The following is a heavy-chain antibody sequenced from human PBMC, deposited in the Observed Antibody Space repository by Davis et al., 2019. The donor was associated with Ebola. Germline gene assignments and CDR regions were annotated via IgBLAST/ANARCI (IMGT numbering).Heavy chain of an antibody. V-gene: IGHV1-8*01. CDR2: MNPNSGNT. CDR1: GYTFTNYD. Sequence: AASVKVSCKASGYTFTNYDINWVRQATGQGLEWVGWMNPNSGNTGYAQKVQGRVTMTRDTSTSTVYMELSSLRSEDTAVYYCARGSSGWPDYWGQGTLVTVSS. J-gene: IGHJ4*02. CDR3: ARGSSGWPDY. D-gene: IGHD6-19*01.